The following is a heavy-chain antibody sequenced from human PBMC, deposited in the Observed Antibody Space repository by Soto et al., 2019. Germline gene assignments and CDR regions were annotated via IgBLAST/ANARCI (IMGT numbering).Heavy chain of an antibody. V-gene: IGHV2-5*02. CDR2: IYWDDDK. Sequence: QITLKESGPTLVKPTQTLTLTCTFSGFSLSTSGVGVGWIRQPPGKALEWLALIYWDDDKRYSPSLKSRLTIAQHTSKHQVVPTVPNMDSVDTATYYCAHRGDISAAVTEGEYFQHRGQGTLVTVSS. CDR3: AHRGDISAAVTEGEYFQH. D-gene: IGHD6-13*01. J-gene: IGHJ1*01. CDR1: GFSLSTSGVG.